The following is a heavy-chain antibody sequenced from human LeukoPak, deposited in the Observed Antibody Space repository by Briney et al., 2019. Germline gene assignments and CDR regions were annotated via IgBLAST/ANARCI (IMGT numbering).Heavy chain of an antibody. CDR3: ARGVGYSYGQNYYYYGMDV. J-gene: IGHJ6*02. CDR1: GGSISSGGYY. CDR2: IYYSGST. D-gene: IGHD5-18*01. Sequence: SQTLSLTCTVPGGSISSGGYYWSWIRQHPGKGLEWIGYIYYSGSTYYNPSLKGRVTISVDTSKNQFSLKLSSVTAADTAVYYCARGVGYSYGQNYYYYGMDVWGQGTTVTVSS. V-gene: IGHV4-31*03.